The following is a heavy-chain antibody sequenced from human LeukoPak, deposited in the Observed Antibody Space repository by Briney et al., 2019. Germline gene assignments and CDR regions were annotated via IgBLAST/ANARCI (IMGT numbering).Heavy chain of an antibody. Sequence: PSETLSLTCAVYGGSFSGYYWSWIRQPPGKGLEWIGEINHSGSTNYNPSLKSRVTISVDTSKNQFSLKLSSVTAADTAVYYCASSPTPPLMIAARPPLGPANWFDPWGQGTLVTVSS. CDR2: INHSGST. J-gene: IGHJ5*02. CDR3: ASSPTPPLMIAARPPLGPANWFDP. D-gene: IGHD6-6*01. V-gene: IGHV4-34*01. CDR1: GGSFSGYY.